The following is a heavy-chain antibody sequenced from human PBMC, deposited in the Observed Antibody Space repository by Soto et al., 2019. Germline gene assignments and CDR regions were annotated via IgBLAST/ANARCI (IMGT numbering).Heavy chain of an antibody. D-gene: IGHD6-19*01. V-gene: IGHV3-21*01. CDR3: ARRSVAADPHFDY. Sequence: GGSLRLSCAASGFTFSSYSMNWVRQAPGKGLEWVSSISSSSSYIYYADSVKGRFTISRDNAKNSLYLQMNSLRAEDTAVYYCARRSVAADPHFDYWGQGTLVTVSS. J-gene: IGHJ4*02. CDR2: ISSSSSYI. CDR1: GFTFSSYS.